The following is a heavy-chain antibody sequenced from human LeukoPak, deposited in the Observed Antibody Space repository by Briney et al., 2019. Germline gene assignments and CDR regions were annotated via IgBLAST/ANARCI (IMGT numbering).Heavy chain of an antibody. J-gene: IGHJ4*02. D-gene: IGHD6-13*01. CDR2: IHPGNSET. CDR3: VRRLSTIAISAANDY. Sequence: GESLKISCKGSGYSFSSYWIAWVLQMPGKGLEWMGIIHPGNSETTYNPSFKGHVTMSADKSISTAYLQWSSLEDTDTAKYYCVRRLSTIAISAANDYWGQGTLVTVSS. V-gene: IGHV5-51*01. CDR1: GYSFSSYW.